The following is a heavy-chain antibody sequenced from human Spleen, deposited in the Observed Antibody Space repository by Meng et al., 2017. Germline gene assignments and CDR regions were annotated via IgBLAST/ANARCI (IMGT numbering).Heavy chain of an antibody. J-gene: IGHJ4*02. D-gene: IGHD1-26*01. CDR2: IFWNGGTT. CDR1: GFTFDDYG. CDR3: ARGATTVDY. V-gene: IGHV3-20*04. Sequence: GGSLRLSCAASGFTFDDYGMSWVRQAPGKGLEWVSSIFWNGGTTAYADSVKGRFTISRDNSKNMLFLQMNSLRAEDTAVYYCARGATTVDYWGQGTLVTVSS.